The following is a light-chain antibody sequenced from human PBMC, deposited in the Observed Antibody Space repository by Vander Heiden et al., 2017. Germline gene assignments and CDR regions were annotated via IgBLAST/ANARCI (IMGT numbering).Light chain of an antibody. J-gene: IGLJ2*01. Sequence: SYVLTQPPSVSVAPGQTASITCGGTNIGSKSVHWYQQKPGQAPLLVVYDDTVRPSGIPERLSGSNSGNTATLTISTVEAGNEADYYCQVWDSSSNHVVFGGGTTLTVL. CDR2: DDT. CDR1: NIGSKS. V-gene: IGLV3-21*02. CDR3: QVWDSSSNHVV.